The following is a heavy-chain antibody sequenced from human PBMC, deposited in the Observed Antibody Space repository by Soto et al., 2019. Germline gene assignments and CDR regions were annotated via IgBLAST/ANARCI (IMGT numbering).Heavy chain of an antibody. CDR3: ARQQKPMVRGGDYYYMDV. CDR1: GGSISSSSYY. D-gene: IGHD3-10*01. V-gene: IGHV4-39*01. CDR2: IYYSGST. Sequence: SETLSLTCTVSGGSISSSSYYWGWIRQPPGKGLEWIGSIYYSGSTYYNPSLKSRVTISVDTSKNQFSLKLSSVTAADTAVYYCARQQKPMVRGGDYYYMDVWGKGTTVTVSS. J-gene: IGHJ6*03.